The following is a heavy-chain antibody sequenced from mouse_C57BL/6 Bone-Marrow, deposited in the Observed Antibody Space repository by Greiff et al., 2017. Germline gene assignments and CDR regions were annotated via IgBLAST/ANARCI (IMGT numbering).Heavy chain of an antibody. CDR1: GYTFTDYE. J-gene: IGHJ1*03. CDR3: TSRSSYPNWYFDV. V-gene: IGHV1-15*01. D-gene: IGHD1-1*01. CDR2: IDPETGGT. Sequence: VQLQQSGAELVRPGASVTLSCKASGYTFTDYEMHWVKQTPVHGLEWIGAIDPETGGTAYNQKFKGKAILTADKSSSTAYMELHSLTSEVSAVYCCTSRSSYPNWYFDVWGTGTTVTVSS.